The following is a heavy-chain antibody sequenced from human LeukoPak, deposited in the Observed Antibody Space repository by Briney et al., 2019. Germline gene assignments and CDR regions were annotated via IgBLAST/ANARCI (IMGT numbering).Heavy chain of an antibody. J-gene: IGHJ4*02. CDR2: ISYDGSNK. CDR1: GFTFSSYA. D-gene: IGHD6-19*01. CDR3: ARAQGSGWGYYFDY. Sequence: GGSLRLSCAASGFTFSSYAMHWVRQAPGKGLEWVAVISYDGSNKYYADSVKGRFTISRDNSKNTLYLQMNSLRAEDTAVYYCARAQGSGWGYYFDYWGQGTLVTVSS. V-gene: IGHV3-30-3*01.